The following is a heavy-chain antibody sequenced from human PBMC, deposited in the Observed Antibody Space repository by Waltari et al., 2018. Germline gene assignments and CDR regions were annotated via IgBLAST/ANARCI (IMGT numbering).Heavy chain of an antibody. J-gene: IGHJ4*02. CDR1: GYTFTDYY. CDR3: ATLLGYSYGPHFDY. V-gene: IGHV1-69-2*01. D-gene: IGHD5-18*01. Sequence: EVQLVQSGAEVKKPGATVKISCKASGYTFTDYYMHWVQQAPGKGLEWMGRVVPEDGETIYAEKFQGRVTITADTSTDTAYMELSSLRSEDTAVYYCATLLGYSYGPHFDYWGQGTLVTVSS. CDR2: VVPEDGET.